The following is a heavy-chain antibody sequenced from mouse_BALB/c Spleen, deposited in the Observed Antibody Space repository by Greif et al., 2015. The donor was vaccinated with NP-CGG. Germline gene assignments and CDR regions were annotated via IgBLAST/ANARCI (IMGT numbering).Heavy chain of an antibody. V-gene: IGHV1S81*02. CDR1: GYTFTSYY. CDR3: TRYGSYRYFDV. D-gene: IGHD2-1*01. CDR2: INPSNGGT. J-gene: IGHJ1*01. Sequence: VQRVESGAELVKPGASVKLSCKASGYTFTSYYMYWVKQRPGQGLEWIGEINPSNGGTNFNEKFKSKATLTVDKSSSTAYMQLSSLTSEDSAVYYCTRYGSYRYFDVWGAGTTVTVSS.